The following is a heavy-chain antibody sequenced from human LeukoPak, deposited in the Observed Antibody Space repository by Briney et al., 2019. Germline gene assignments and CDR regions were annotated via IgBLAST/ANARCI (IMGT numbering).Heavy chain of an antibody. CDR1: GGSSSGYY. CDR3: ARTKGYSGYGDPYYFDY. Sequence: PSETLSLTCAVYGGSSSGYYCSWIRQPPGKGQEWIEEINHSGSTNYNPFLKSRVTISVDTSKNQFSLKLSSVTAADTAVYYCARTKGYSGYGDPYYFDYWGQGTLVTVSS. CDR2: INHSGST. J-gene: IGHJ4*02. D-gene: IGHD5-12*01. V-gene: IGHV4-34*01.